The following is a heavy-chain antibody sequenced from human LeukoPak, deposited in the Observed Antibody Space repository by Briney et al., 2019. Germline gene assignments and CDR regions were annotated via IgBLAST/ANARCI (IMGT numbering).Heavy chain of an antibody. CDR1: GGSISSYY. CDR2: IYTSGST. CDR3: ARQSGVPPYGRRWHFNY. D-gene: IGHD4-23*01. J-gene: IGHJ4*02. Sequence: PSETLSLNCIVSGGSISSYYWSWIRQPAGKGLEWIGHIYTSGSTNYSPSLKSRVTMSVDTSKNQFSLKLSSVTAADTSFYYCARQSGVPPYGRRWHFNYWGQGTLVTVSS. V-gene: IGHV4-4*07.